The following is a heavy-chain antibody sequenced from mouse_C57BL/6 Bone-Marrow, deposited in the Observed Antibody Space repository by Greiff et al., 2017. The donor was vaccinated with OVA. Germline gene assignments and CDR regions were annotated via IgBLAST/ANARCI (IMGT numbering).Heavy chain of an antibody. CDR3: AREMVAPYYFDY. D-gene: IGHD1-3*01. V-gene: IGHV1-69*01. Sequence: QVQLQQPGAELVMPGASVKLSCKASGYTFTSYWMHWVKQRPGQGLEWIGEIDPSDSYTNYNQKFKGKYTLTVDKSSSTAYMQLSSLTSEDSAVYYCAREMVAPYYFDYWGQGTTLTVSS. CDR2: IDPSDSYT. J-gene: IGHJ2*01. CDR1: GYTFTSYW.